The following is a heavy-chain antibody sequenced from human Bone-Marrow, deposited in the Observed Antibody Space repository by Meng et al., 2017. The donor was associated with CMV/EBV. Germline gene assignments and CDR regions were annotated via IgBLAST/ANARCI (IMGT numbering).Heavy chain of an antibody. CDR3: ARVTPRSYYDFWSGGYYYYGMDV. D-gene: IGHD3-3*01. CDR2: ISAYNGNT. V-gene: IGHV1-18*01. Sequence: ASVKVSCKASGYTFTSYGISWVRQAPGQGLEWMGWISAYNGNTNYAQKLQGRVTMTTDTSTSTAYMELRSLRSEDTAVYYCARVTPRSYYDFWSGGYYYYGMDVWGQGTTVTVSS. J-gene: IGHJ6*02. CDR1: GYTFTSYG.